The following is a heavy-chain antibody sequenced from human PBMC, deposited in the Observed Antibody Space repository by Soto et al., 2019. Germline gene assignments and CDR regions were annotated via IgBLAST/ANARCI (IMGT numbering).Heavy chain of an antibody. D-gene: IGHD3-10*01. V-gene: IGHV5-51*01. CDR3: ARRPLWFLDGMDV. CDR2: IYPGDSDT. CDR1: GYSFTSYW. Sequence: PGESLKISCKGSGYSFTSYWIGWVRQMPGKGLEWMGIIYPGDSDTRYGPSFQGQVTISADKSISTAYLQWSSLKASDTAMYYCARRPLWFLDGMDVWGQGTTVTVSS. J-gene: IGHJ6*02.